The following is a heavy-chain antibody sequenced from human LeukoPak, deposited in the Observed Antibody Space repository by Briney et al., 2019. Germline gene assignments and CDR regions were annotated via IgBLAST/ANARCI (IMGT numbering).Heavy chain of an antibody. CDR1: GFTFNNYG. CDR3: ARNRDYDFDY. CDR2: IGHDGSLK. D-gene: IGHD3-16*01. Sequence: GGSLRLSCTGSGFTFNNYGIHWVRQAPGKGLEWMIFIGHDGSLKQHADSVTGRFTISRDKSKNTVYLQMNSLRVEDTAVYYCARNRDYDFDYWGQGTLVTVSS. J-gene: IGHJ4*02. V-gene: IGHV3-30*02.